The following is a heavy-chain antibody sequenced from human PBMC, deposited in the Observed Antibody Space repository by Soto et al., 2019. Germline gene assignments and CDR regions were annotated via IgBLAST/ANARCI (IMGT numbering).Heavy chain of an antibody. CDR3: ARSLPGYFDWLPQIGDY. Sequence: QVQLVQSGAEVKKPGASVKVSCKASGYTFTSYGISWVRQAPGQGLEWMGWISAYNGNTNYAQKLQGRVTMTTDTATSTAYMERRSLRSDDTAVYYCARSLPGYFDWLPQIGDYWGQGTLVTVSS. V-gene: IGHV1-18*01. D-gene: IGHD3-9*01. CDR2: ISAYNGNT. J-gene: IGHJ4*02. CDR1: GYTFTSYG.